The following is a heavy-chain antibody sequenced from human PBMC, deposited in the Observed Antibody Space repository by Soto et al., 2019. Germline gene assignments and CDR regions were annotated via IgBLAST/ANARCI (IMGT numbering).Heavy chain of an antibody. D-gene: IGHD1-26*01. CDR3: DGSDF. CDR2: ISASGRGT. CDR1: GFTFSTYA. J-gene: IGHJ4*02. V-gene: IGHV3-23*01. Sequence: EVRLLESGGGSVQPGVSLRLSCAASGFTFSTYAMSWARQAPGKGLEGVSTISASGRGTHYADSVRGRFTISRDNSRNTLYLQMERLGVEDTAVYYCDGSDFWGQGTLVTVSP.